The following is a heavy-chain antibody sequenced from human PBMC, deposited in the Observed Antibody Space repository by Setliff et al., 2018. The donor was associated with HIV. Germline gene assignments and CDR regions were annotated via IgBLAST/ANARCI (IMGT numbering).Heavy chain of an antibody. J-gene: IGHJ6*02. V-gene: IGHV4-59*06. CDR1: GGSISNFY. CDR3: AREGVGYNPFYYYGMDV. CDR2: IYSTENT. Sequence: SETLSLTCSVSGGSISNFYWSWIRQPPGKGLEWVGHIYSTENTYYNPSLRSRLTISLDTSKNQFSLKLSSVTAADTAVYFCAREGVGYNPFYYYGMDVWGQGTTVTVSS. D-gene: IGHD5-12*01.